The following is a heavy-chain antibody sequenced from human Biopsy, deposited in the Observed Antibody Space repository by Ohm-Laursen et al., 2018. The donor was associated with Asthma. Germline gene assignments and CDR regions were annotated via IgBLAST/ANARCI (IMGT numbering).Heavy chain of an antibody. CDR3: ARRGGVRRYFDY. CDR1: GGSISSGAYY. J-gene: IGHJ4*02. Sequence: SQTLSLTCTVSGGSISSGAYYWSWVRQPPGKGLEWIGYIYYIGSTYYNPSLKSRVTISVDTSKNQFSLKLSSVTAAGTAVYFCARRGGVRRYFDYWGQGTLVTVSS. CDR2: IYYIGST. D-gene: IGHD3-16*01. V-gene: IGHV4-30-4*01.